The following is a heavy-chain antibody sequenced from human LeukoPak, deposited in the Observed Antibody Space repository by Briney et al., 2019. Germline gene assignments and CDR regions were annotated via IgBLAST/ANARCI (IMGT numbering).Heavy chain of an antibody. CDR1: GYTFTSYA. J-gene: IGHJ4*02. CDR3: ARGIHSGDSGPYYFDY. Sequence: VASVKVSCKASGYTFTSYAISWVRQVPGQGLEWMGWISVYSGKIDYPQRVQDRVTMTTDTSTNTAYMELRSLRPDDTAVYYCARGIHSGDSGPYYFDYWGQGTLVTVSS. D-gene: IGHD1-26*01. V-gene: IGHV1-18*01. CDR2: ISVYSGKI.